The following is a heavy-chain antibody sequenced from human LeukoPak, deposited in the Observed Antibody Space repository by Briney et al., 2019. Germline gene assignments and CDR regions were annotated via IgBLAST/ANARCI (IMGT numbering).Heavy chain of an antibody. Sequence: PSETLSLTCTVSSGSISNYYWSWIRQPPGKGLEWIGYIYDRRSTNYSPSLKSRVTISVDASKSQFSLKLSSVTAADTAVYYCARDVGVAVAGTRWFDPWGQGTLVTVSS. CDR2: IYDRRST. V-gene: IGHV4-59*12. CDR3: ARDVGVAVAGTRWFDP. CDR1: SGSISNYY. D-gene: IGHD6-19*01. J-gene: IGHJ5*02.